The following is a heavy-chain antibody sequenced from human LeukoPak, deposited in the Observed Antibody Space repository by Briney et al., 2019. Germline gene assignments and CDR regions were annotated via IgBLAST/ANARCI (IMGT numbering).Heavy chain of an antibody. D-gene: IGHD4-17*01. J-gene: IGHJ4*02. CDR3: AHTPDYGDYLYYFDY. V-gene: IGHV2-5*01. CDR1: GFSLSTSGVG. Sequence: KESGPTLVKPTQTLTLTRTFSGFSLSTSGVGVGWIRQPPGKALEWLALIYWNDDKRYSPSLKSRLTITKDTSKNQVVLTMTNMDPVDTATYYCAHTPDYGDYLYYFDYWGQGTLVTVSS. CDR2: IYWNDDK.